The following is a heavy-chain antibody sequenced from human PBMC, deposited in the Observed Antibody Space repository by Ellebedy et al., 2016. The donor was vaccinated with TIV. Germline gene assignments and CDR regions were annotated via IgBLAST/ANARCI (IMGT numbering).Heavy chain of an antibody. CDR2: TNRDATKK. Sequence: GESLKISCVVSEFNFSSYAIHWVRQAPGKGMEWVASTNRDATKKDFADSVTGRFPIFRDNSKDTFCLQMNSLRDEDTALYYCATEGDDNGRQPLDSWGQGTQVTVSS. CDR1: EFNFSSYA. CDR3: ATEGDDNGRQPLDS. D-gene: IGHD4-17*01. J-gene: IGHJ5*01. V-gene: IGHV3-30*02.